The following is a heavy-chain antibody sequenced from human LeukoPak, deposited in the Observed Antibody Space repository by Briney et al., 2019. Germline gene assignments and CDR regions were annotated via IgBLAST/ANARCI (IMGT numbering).Heavy chain of an antibody. CDR2: IYHSGST. V-gene: IGHV4-38-2*02. D-gene: IGHD5-18*01. CDR1: GYSISSGYY. J-gene: IGHJ6*03. Sequence: SETLSLTCTVSGYSISSGYYWGWIRQPPGKGLEWIGSIYHSGSTYYSPSLKSRVTISVDTSKNQFSLKLSSVAAADTAVYYCARAGYSYGYFVGYYYYMDVWGKGTTVTVSS. CDR3: ARAGYSYGYFVGYYYYMDV.